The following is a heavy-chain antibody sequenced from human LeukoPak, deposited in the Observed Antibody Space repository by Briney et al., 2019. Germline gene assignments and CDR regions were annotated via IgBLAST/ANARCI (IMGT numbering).Heavy chain of an antibody. CDR1: GFTFSSYA. J-gene: IGHJ4*02. CDR2: ISGSGGST. CDR3: AKIPATMVRRPIDY. Sequence: PGGSLRLSCAASGFTFSSYAMSWVRQAPGKGLEWVSGISGSGGSTYYADSVKGRFTISRDNSMNTLYLQMNSLRAEDTAVYYCAKIPATMVRRPIDYWGQGTLVTVPS. V-gene: IGHV3-23*01. D-gene: IGHD3-10*01.